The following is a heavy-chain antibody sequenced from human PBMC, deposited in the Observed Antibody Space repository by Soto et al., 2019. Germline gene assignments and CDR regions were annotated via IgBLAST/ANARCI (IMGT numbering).Heavy chain of an antibody. CDR3: VRDQFGDSIDY. CDR2: FYYSGSA. D-gene: IGHD4-17*01. J-gene: IGHJ4*02. CDR1: GDSITGYY. Sequence: SETLSLTCAVSGDSITGYYWSWIRQPPGKGLEWIGYFYYSGSASYNPSLKSRVTISGDTSKNQFSLRLSSVTTADTAVYYCVRDQFGDSIDYWGQGTLVTVSS. V-gene: IGHV4-59*01.